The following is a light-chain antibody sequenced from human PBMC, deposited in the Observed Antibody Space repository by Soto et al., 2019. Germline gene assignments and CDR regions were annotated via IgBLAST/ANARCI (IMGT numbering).Light chain of an antibody. V-gene: IGKV1-6*01. Sequence: AIQMTQSPSSLSASVGDRVTITCRASQGIRNDLDWFQQKPGKAPKLLIYAASNLQSGVPARFSGSGSGTDFTLTISSLQPEDFANYSGLQKYFYPFTFGPGTKVDIK. J-gene: IGKJ3*01. CDR2: AAS. CDR3: LQKYFYPFT. CDR1: QGIRND.